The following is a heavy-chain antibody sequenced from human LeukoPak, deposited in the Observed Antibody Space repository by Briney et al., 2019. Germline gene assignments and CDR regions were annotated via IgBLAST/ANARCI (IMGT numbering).Heavy chain of an antibody. J-gene: IGHJ4*02. CDR1: GYTFTSYG. V-gene: IGHV1-18*01. D-gene: IGHD3-3*01. CDR3: ARTKMYYDFWSGYYDFDY. CDR2: ISAYSGNT. Sequence: ASVKVSCKASGYTFTSYGISWVRQAPGQGLEWMGWISAYSGNTNYAQKLQGRVTMTTDTSTSTAYMELRSLRSDDTAVYYCARTKMYYDFWSGYYDFDYWGQGTLVTVSS.